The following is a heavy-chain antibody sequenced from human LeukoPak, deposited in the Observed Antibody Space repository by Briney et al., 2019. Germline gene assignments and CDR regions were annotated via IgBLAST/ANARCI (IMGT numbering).Heavy chain of an antibody. Sequence: SQTLSLTFAISGDSVSSNSAAWNWIRQSPSRGLEWLGRTYYRSKWYNDYAVSVKSRITINPDTSKNQFSLQLNSVTPEDTAVYYCATDFPRWPYDAFDIWGQGTMVTVSS. D-gene: IGHD5-24*01. J-gene: IGHJ3*02. CDR3: ATDFPRWPYDAFDI. V-gene: IGHV6-1*01. CDR1: GDSVSSNSAA. CDR2: TYYRSKWYN.